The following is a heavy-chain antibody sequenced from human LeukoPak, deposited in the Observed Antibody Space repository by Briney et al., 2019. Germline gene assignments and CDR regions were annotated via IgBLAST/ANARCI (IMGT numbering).Heavy chain of an antibody. D-gene: IGHD5/OR15-5a*01. CDR2: INPNSGGT. V-gene: IGHV1-2*02. CDR3: ARVPLYYYYYYGMDV. Sequence: GASVKVSCKASGYTFTGYYMHWVRQAPGQGLEWMGWINPNSGGTNYAQKFQGRVTMTRDTSISTAYMELSRLRSDDTAVYYCARVPLYYYYYYGMDVWGQGTTVTVSS. CDR1: GYTFTGYY. J-gene: IGHJ6*02.